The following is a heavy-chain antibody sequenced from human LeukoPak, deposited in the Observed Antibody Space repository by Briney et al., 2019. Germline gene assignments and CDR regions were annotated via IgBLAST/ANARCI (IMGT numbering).Heavy chain of an antibody. Sequence: TGGSLRLSCAASGFTVSSNYMSWVRQAPGKGLEWVSIIYSSGNTYYADSVKGRFTISRDNSKNTLYLQMNSLRAEDTAVYYCASSIPFDYWGQGTLVTVSS. CDR2: IYSSGNT. V-gene: IGHV3-53*01. D-gene: IGHD2-2*02. J-gene: IGHJ4*02. CDR3: ASSIPFDY. CDR1: GFTVSSNY.